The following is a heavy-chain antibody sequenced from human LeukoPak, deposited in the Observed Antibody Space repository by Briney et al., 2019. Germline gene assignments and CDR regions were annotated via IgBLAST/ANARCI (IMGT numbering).Heavy chain of an antibody. V-gene: IGHV3-66*01. CDR2: IYSGVTA. J-gene: IGHJ6*03. CDR3: ARVRITMVQGPRRNYYYMDV. CDR1: GVTVSNNY. Sequence: GGCLRLSCALSGVTVSNNYMDAVRQAPRGGLGWVSLIYSGVTAPSADSVTGRFTISRDKSKNTLYLQMNSLRVDDTAVYYCARVRITMVQGPRRNYYYMDVWGKGTTVTVSS. D-gene: IGHD3-10*01.